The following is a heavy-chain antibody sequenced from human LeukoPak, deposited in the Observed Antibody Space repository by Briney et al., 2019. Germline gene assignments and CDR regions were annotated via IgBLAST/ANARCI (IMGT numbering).Heavy chain of an antibody. CDR1: GFTFSSYA. CDR3: AKGWNYYGSGSYYPDAFDI. Sequence: PGGSLRLSCAASGFTFSSYAMSWVRRAPGKGLEWVSAISGSGGSTYYADSVKGRFTISRDNSKNTLYLQMNSLRAEDTAVYYCAKGWNYYGSGSYYPDAFDIWGQGTMVTVSS. J-gene: IGHJ3*02. CDR2: ISGSGGST. D-gene: IGHD3-10*01. V-gene: IGHV3-23*01.